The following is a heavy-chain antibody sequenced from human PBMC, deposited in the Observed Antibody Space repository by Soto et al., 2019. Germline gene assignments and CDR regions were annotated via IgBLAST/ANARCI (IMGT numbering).Heavy chain of an antibody. Sequence: EVQLLESGGGLVQPGGSLRLSCAASGFSFSTNAMSWVRQAPGKGLEWVSGIIASGGETYYADSVKGRFTISRDNSKNTLYLQMNSLRAGDTAVYYCAKDFYSTSYSASSFSAFDFWGQGTVVTVSS. V-gene: IGHV3-23*01. CDR3: AKDFYSTSYSASSFSAFDF. D-gene: IGHD6-6*01. CDR2: IIASGGET. CDR1: GFSFSTNA. J-gene: IGHJ3*01.